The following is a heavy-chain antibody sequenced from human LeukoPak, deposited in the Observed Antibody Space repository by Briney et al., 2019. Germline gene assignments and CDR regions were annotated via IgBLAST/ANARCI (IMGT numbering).Heavy chain of an antibody. V-gene: IGHV4-61*01. CDR3: GREGGSPSRGGFDY. CDR1: GGSVSSGSYY. J-gene: IGHJ4*02. CDR2: IYYSGST. Sequence: KPSETLSLTCTVSGGSVSSGSYYWSWIRQPPGKGLEWIGYIYYSGSTNYNPSLKSRVTISVDTSKNQFSLKLSSVTAADTAVYYWGREGGSPSRGGFDYWGKGTLVTVSS. D-gene: IGHD3-16*01.